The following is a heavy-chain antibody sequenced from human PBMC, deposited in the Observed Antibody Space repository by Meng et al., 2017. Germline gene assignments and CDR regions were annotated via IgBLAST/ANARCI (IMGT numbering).Heavy chain of an antibody. V-gene: IGHV4-4*07. CDR2: IYTSGST. D-gene: IGHD3-10*01. Sequence: GSLRPSCTVSGGSISSYYWSWIRQPAGKGLEWIGRIYTSGSTNYNPSLKSRVTMSVDTSKNQFSLKLSSVTAADTAVYYCARKRYYYGSGSEYYFDYWGQGTLVTVSS. CDR1: GGSISSYY. CDR3: ARKRYYYGSGSEYYFDY. J-gene: IGHJ4*02.